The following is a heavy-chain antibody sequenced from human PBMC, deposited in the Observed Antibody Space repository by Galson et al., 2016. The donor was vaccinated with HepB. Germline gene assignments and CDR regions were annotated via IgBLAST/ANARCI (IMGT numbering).Heavy chain of an antibody. CDR2: ISSNIESYAT. Sequence: SLRLSCAASGFVFSGSAIHWVRQASGRGLEWVGRISSNIESYATGYIESVKGRFTISRDDSKDTAYLQMNSLKIDDTAVYYCTRIEEAREGIKGTFNVWGQGTMVTVSS. CDR1: GFVFSGSA. D-gene: IGHD5-24*01. V-gene: IGHV3-73*01. J-gene: IGHJ3*01. CDR3: TRIEEAREGIKGTFNV.